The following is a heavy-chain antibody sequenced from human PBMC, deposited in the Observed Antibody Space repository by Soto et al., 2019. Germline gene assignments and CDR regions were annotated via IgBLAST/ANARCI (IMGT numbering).Heavy chain of an antibody. Sequence: EVQLVESGGGLVQPGRSLRLSCAASGFTFDDYAMHWVRQAPGKGLEWVSGISWKSGSIGYEDSVKGRFTISRDNAKTSLYLQMNSLRAEDTALYYCAKAYCTNGVCYPLDYWGQGTLVTVSS. D-gene: IGHD2-8*01. J-gene: IGHJ4*02. CDR1: GFTFDDYA. CDR3: AKAYCTNGVCYPLDY. CDR2: ISWKSGSI. V-gene: IGHV3-9*01.